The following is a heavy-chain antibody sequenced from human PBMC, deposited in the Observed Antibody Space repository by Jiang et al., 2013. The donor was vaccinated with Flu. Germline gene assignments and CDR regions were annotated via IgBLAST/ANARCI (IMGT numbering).Heavy chain of an antibody. V-gene: IGHV4-39*01. J-gene: IGHJ4*02. CDR3: ARNYDSSGYYSIFDY. CDR2: IYYSGST. CDR1: GGSISSSSNY. D-gene: IGHD3-22*01. Sequence: SLTCTVSGGSISSSSNYWGWIRQPPGEGLEWIGSIYYSGSTYYNPSLKSRVTISVDTSKNQFSLKLSSVTAADTAVYYCARNYDSSGYYSIFDYWGQGTLVTVSS.